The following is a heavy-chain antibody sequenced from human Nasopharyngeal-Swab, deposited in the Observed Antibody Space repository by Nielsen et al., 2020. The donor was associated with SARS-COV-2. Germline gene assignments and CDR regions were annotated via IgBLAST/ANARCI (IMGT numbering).Heavy chain of an antibody. CDR2: ITGSGGDT. Sequence: GESLKISCAASGFTFSTYAMSWVRQAPGEGLEWVSTITGSGGDTYYADSVKGRFTISRDNSKNTLYLQMNSLRAEDTAVYYCVKFSSSTSYYYFGMNVWGQGTTVTVSS. J-gene: IGHJ6*02. CDR1: GFTFSTYA. CDR3: VKFSSSTSYYYFGMNV. D-gene: IGHD6-6*01. V-gene: IGHV3-23*01.